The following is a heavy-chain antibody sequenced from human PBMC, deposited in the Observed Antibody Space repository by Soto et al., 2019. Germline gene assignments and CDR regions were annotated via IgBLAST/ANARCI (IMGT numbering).Heavy chain of an antibody. CDR1: GYTFTSYA. D-gene: IGHD2-2*01. V-gene: IGHV1-3*01. Sequence: ASVKVSCKASGYTFTSYAMHWVRQAPGQRLEWMGWINAGNGNTKYSQKFQGRVTITRDTSASTAYMELSSLRSEDTAVYYCARDSLVIGDIVVVPAATAPRIRLSSRKNKPIAVAGTLDYWGQGTLVTVSS. CDR3: ARDSLVIGDIVVVPAATAPRIRLSSRKNKPIAVAGTLDY. J-gene: IGHJ4*02. CDR2: INAGNGNT.